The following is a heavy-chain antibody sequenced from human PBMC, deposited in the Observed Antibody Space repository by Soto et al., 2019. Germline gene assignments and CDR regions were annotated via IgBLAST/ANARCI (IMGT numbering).Heavy chain of an antibody. D-gene: IGHD3-3*01. V-gene: IGHV3-33*01. J-gene: IGHJ5*02. CDR1: GFSLSGYG. Sequence: SLRLSCEVSGFSLSGYGMHWVRQAPGKGLEWVAVIWYHGTTKNYADSVKGRFTISRDTSKNTVYLQMDSLKVEDTAVYYCARVASTKYDFWSGNYMNWFDPWGQGTLVTVSS. CDR2: IWYHGTTK. CDR3: ARVASTKYDFWSGNYMNWFDP.